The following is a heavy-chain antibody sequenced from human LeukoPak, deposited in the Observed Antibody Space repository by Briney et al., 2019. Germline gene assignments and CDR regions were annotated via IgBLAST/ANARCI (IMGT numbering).Heavy chain of an antibody. CDR3: AGTPTSGSFDY. D-gene: IGHD1-26*01. J-gene: IGHJ4*02. V-gene: IGHV4-38-2*01. CDR1: GYSISSGYY. CDR2: IYHSGST. Sequence: SETLSLTCAVSGYSISSGYYWGWIRQPPGKGLEWIGSIYHSGSTYYNPYLKSRVTISVDTSKNQFSLKLSSVTAADTAVYYCAGTPTSGSFDYWGQGTLVTVSS.